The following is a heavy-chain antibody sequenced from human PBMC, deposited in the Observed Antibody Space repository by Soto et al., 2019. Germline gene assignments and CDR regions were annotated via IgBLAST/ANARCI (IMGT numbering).Heavy chain of an antibody. CDR2: IYYGGNT. CDR1: GGSISGYY. D-gene: IGHD1-26*01. J-gene: IGHJ4*02. CDR3: ARVLGTRNGYYHSDY. V-gene: IGHV4-59*01. Sequence: PSETLSLTCTVSGGSISGYYWSWVRQPPGKGLEWIGYIYYGGNTNHNPSLKSRVTISVDTSKNQFSLSLSSVTAADTAVYYCARVLGTRNGYYHSDYWGQGTLVTVSS.